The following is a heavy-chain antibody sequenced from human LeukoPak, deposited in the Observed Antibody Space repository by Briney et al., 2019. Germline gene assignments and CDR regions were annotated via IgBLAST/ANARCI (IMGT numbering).Heavy chain of an antibody. D-gene: IGHD2-2*01. CDR2: IIPIFGTA. Sequence: WASVKVSCTASGGTFSSYAISWVRQAPGQGLEWMGGIIPIFGTANYAQKFQGRVTITADESTSTAYMELSSLRSEDTAVYYCASDPTGYCSSTSCYGLDYWGQGTLVTVSS. J-gene: IGHJ4*02. CDR1: GGTFSSYA. V-gene: IGHV1-69*01. CDR3: ASDPTGYCSSTSCYGLDY.